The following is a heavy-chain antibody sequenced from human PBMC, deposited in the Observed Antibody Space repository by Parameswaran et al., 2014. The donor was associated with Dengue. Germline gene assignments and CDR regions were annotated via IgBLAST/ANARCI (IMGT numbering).Heavy chain of an antibody. Sequence: ISVARWIRQSPSRGLEWLGRTYYRSKWYNDYAVSVKSRITINPDTSKNQFSLQLNSVTPEDTAVYYCARSSGIAAANFDYWGQGTLVTVSS. CDR3: ARSSGIAAANFDY. V-gene: IGHV6-1*01. CDR1: ISVA. D-gene: IGHD6-13*01. CDR2: TYYRSKWYN. J-gene: IGHJ4*02.